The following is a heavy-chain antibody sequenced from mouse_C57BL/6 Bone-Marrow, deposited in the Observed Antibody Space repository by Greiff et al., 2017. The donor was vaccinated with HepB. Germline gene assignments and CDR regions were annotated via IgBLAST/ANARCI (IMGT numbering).Heavy chain of an antibody. CDR1: GYNFTSYT. D-gene: IGHD2-4*01. V-gene: IGHV1-4*01. CDR3: ARNSLYYDYDGGFAY. J-gene: IGHJ3*01. CDR2: INPSSGST. Sequence: VQLVESGAELARPGASVKMSCKASGYNFTSYTMHWVKHRPGQGLEWIGYINPSSGSTNYNQRFKDKATLTADKSSSTAYMQLTSLTSEDSAVYYCARNSLYYDYDGGFAYWGRGTLVTVSA.